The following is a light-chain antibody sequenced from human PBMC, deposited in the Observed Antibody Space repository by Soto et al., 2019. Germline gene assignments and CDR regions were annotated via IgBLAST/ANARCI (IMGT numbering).Light chain of an antibody. CDR3: QQYNSYSQA. CDR1: KSISNW. V-gene: IGKV1-5*01. J-gene: IGKJ2*01. CDR2: DAS. Sequence: DIQMTQSPSTLSASVGDRVTITCRASKSISNWLAWYQQKPGKAPKLLIYDASSLQSGVPSRFSGSGSGTEFTLTISSLQPDDFATYYCQQYNSYSQALGQGTKLEIK.